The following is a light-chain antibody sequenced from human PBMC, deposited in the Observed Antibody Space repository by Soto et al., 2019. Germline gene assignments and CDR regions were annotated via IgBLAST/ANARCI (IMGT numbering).Light chain of an antibody. CDR1: QSVSSSY. Sequence: EMVLTQSPATLSLSIAKRPTRACRASQSVSSSYLAWYQKRPGRAPRLLIYGASSRDTGIPDRFSGSGSGTDFTLTISRLEPEDFAVYYCQQYGSSGTFGQGTKVDI. CDR3: QQYGSSGT. CDR2: GAS. J-gene: IGKJ1*01. V-gene: IGKV3-20*01.